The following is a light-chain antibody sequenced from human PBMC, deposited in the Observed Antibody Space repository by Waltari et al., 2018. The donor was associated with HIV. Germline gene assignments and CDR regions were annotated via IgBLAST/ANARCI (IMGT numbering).Light chain of an antibody. CDR2: DVS. Sequence: QSALTQPASVSGSPGQSITISCTGTSSDVGSYNLVSWYQQPPGKVPKLIIFDVSKRPSGVSYRCSGSKSGDTASLTISGLQAEDEADYYCCSYAGSSTLIFGGGTKLTVL. CDR3: CSYAGSSTLI. V-gene: IGLV2-23*02. CDR1: SSDVGSYNL. J-gene: IGLJ2*01.